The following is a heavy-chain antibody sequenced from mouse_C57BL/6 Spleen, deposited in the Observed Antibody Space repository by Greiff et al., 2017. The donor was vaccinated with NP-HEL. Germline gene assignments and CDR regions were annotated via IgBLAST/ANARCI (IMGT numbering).Heavy chain of an antibody. Sequence: QVQLQQSGPELVKPGASVKISCKASGYAFSSSWMNWVKQRPGKGLEWIGRICPGDGDTNYNGKFKGKATLTADKSSSTAYMQLSSLTSEDSAVYFCARGVTAQATWFAYWGQGTLVTVSA. V-gene: IGHV1-82*01. D-gene: IGHD3-2*02. J-gene: IGHJ3*01. CDR1: GYAFSSSW. CDR3: ARGVTAQATWFAY. CDR2: ICPGDGDT.